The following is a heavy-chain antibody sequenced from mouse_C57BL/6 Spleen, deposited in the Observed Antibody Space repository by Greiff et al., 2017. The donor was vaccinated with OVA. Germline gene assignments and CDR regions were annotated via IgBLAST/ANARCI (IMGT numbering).Heavy chain of an antibody. V-gene: IGHV1-50*01. Sequence: QVQLQQSGAELVKPGASVKLSCKASGYTFTSYWMQWVKQRPGQGLEWIGEIDPSDSYTNYNQKFKGKATLTVDTSSSTAYMQLSSLTSEDSAVYYCARYPSSGSSYGWYFDVWGTGTTVTVSS. CDR3: ARYPSSGSSYGWYFDV. D-gene: IGHD1-1*01. CDR1: GYTFTSYW. J-gene: IGHJ1*03. CDR2: IDPSDSYT.